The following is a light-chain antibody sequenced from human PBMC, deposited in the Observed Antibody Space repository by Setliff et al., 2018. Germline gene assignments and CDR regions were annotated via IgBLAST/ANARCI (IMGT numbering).Light chain of an antibody. V-gene: IGLV2-23*02. CDR1: SSNVGGYNY. J-gene: IGLJ2*01. CDR3: CSYAGSTTMAV. CDR2: DVT. Sequence: QSVLTQPASVSGSPGQSVTISCTGTSSNVGGYNYVSWYQQHPGKAPNLIIYDVTKRPSGVSDRFSGSKSGNTASLTISGLQGEDEADYYCCSYAGSTTMAVFGGGTQLTVL.